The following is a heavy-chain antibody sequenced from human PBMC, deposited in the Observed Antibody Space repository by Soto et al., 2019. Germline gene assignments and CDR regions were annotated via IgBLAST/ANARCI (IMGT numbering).Heavy chain of an antibody. CDR1: GYTFTGYY. D-gene: IGHD3-16*01. J-gene: IGHJ6*02. CDR3: AKCMGVPYYYGMDV. CDR2: NNPNSGGT. Sequence: ASVKVSCKASGYTFTGYYMHWVRQAPGQGLEWMGWNNPNSGGTNYAQKFQGWVTMTRDTSISTAYMELSRLRSDDTAVYYCAKCMGVPYYYGMDVWGQGTTVTVSS. V-gene: IGHV1-2*04.